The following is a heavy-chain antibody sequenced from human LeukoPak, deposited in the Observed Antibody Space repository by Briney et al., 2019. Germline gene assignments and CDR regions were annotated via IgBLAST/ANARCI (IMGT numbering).Heavy chain of an antibody. J-gene: IGHJ4*02. V-gene: IGHV4-59*01. Sequence: PSETLSLTCTVSGGSISGFNWSWIRQPPGKGLEWISYIYYSGSTNYNPSLKSRVTMSVDTSQNQFSLNVSSVTGADTAVYFWARDRGISGSYYPFDYWGQGTLVTVSS. CDR3: ARDRGISGSYYPFDY. D-gene: IGHD3-10*01. CDR2: IYYSGST. CDR1: GGSISGFN.